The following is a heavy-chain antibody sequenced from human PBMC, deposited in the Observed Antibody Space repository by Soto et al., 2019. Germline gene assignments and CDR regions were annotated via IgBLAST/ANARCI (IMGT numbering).Heavy chain of an antibody. CDR3: ARLLTAGGANWFDP. CDR1: GYTFTGYY. CDR2: INPNSGGT. J-gene: IGHJ5*02. V-gene: IGHV1-2*02. D-gene: IGHD3-16*01. Sequence: ASVKVSCKASGYTFTGYYMHWVRQAPGQGIEWMGWINPNSGGTNYAQTFQGRVTMTRDTSISTAYMELSRLRSDDTAVYYCARLLTAGGANWFDPWGQGTLVTVSS.